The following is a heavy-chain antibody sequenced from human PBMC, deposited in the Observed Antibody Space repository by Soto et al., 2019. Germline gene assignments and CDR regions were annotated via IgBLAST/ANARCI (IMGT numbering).Heavy chain of an antibody. D-gene: IGHD3-3*01. CDR1: GFTFSNYA. J-gene: IGHJ4*02. CDR2: IGGSGDRT. V-gene: IGHV3-23*01. Sequence: EVQVLESGGGFVQPGGSLRLSCVASGFTFSNYAMSWVRQAPGKGLECVSSIGGSGDRTCYTDSVKGRFTISRDNSKNTVDRQMNSLRGEDTALYYCAKLEEARGLRTSYIDYWGQGTLVTVSS. CDR3: AKLEEARGLRTSYIDY.